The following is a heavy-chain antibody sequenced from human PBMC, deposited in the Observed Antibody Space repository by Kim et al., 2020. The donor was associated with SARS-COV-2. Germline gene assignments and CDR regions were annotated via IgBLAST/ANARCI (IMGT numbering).Heavy chain of an antibody. J-gene: IGHJ4*02. CDR3: ARDRSISGDFAVDF. V-gene: IGHV3-33*01. D-gene: IGHD7-27*01. Sequence: ADSVKGRFTISKDHSKNMLYLQMNSLRADDTAVYYCARDRSISGDFAVDFWGQGTLVTVSS.